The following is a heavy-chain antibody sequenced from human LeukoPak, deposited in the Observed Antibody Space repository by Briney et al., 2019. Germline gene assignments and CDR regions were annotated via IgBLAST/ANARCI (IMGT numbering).Heavy chain of an antibody. CDR1: GYTFTSYD. CDR2: MNPNSGNT. D-gene: IGHD2-2*01. CDR3: ARGHCSSTSCHFDI. J-gene: IGHJ3*02. V-gene: IGHV1-8*01. Sequence: ASVKVSCKASGYTFTSYDINWVRQATGQGLEWMGWMNPNSGNTGYAQKFQGRVTMTRNTSISTAYMELSSLRSEDTAVYYCARGHCSSTSCHFDIWGQGTMVTVSS.